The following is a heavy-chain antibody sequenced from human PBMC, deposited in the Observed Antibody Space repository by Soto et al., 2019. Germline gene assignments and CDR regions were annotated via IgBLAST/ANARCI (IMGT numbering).Heavy chain of an antibody. J-gene: IGHJ4*02. D-gene: IGHD3-10*02. Sequence: GGSLRLSCAASGFTFSSYAMSWVRQAPGKGLEWVSAISGSGGSTYYADSVKGRFTISRDNSKNTLYLQMNSLRAEDTAVYYCAKTPVIRRRYGYNVLDYWGQGTLVTVSS. CDR3: AKTPVIRRRYGYNVLDY. CDR1: GFTFSSYA. V-gene: IGHV3-23*01. CDR2: ISGSGGST.